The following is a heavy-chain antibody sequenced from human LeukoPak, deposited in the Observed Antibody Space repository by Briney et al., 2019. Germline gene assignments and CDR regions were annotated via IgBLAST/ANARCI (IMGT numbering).Heavy chain of an antibody. CDR1: GFTFSSFA. J-gene: IGHJ5*02. CDR3: AREADDYSNPNWFDP. D-gene: IGHD4-11*01. Sequence: GGSLRLSCAASGFTFSSFAMSWVSQAPGKGLEWVSGISDSGDSTDYADSVKGRFTISRDNPKNRLFLQMNSLRAEDTAVYYCAREADDYSNPNWFDPWGQGTLVTVSS. CDR2: ISDSGDST. V-gene: IGHV3-23*01.